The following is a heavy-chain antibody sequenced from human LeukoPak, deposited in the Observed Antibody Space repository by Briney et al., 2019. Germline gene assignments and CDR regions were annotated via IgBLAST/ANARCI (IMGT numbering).Heavy chain of an antibody. D-gene: IGHD3-10*01. Sequence: ASVKVSCKASGYTFTGYYMHWVRQAPGQGLEWMGWINPNSGGTNYAQKFQGRVTMTRDTSISTAYMELSRLRSDDTAVYYCAREFDGSGSFLGYWGQGTLVTVSS. V-gene: IGHV1-2*02. J-gene: IGHJ4*02. CDR2: INPNSGGT. CDR1: GYTFTGYY. CDR3: AREFDGSGSFLGY.